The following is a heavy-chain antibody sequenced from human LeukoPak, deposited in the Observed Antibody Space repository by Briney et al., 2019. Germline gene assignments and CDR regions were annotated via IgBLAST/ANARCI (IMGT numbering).Heavy chain of an antibody. Sequence: GGSLRLSCTASGVTLSSYGMHWVRQAPGKGLEWVAVTSYDGSNEYYADSMKGRFTVSRDNSKNTLYLQMNGLRTEDTAVYYCAKDSSRWAFDSWGRGTLVTVSS. D-gene: IGHD6-13*01. V-gene: IGHV3-30*18. CDR2: TSYDGSNE. CDR1: GVTLSSYG. CDR3: AKDSSRWAFDS. J-gene: IGHJ4*02.